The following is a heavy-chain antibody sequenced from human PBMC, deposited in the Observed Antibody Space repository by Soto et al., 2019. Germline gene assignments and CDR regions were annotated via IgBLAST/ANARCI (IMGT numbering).Heavy chain of an antibody. V-gene: IGHV3-30*18. CDR2: ISRDGNNK. Sequence: GGSLRLSCATSGFTVRFYDMHWVRQAPGKGLEWVAIISRDGNNKDYGDSVKGRFTISRDNSKNTLYLQMNSLRGEDTAVYYCAKDAYTPIRTTAHDSGGLDHWGRGTLVTVSS. CDR3: AKDAYTPIRTTAHDSGGLDH. CDR1: GFTVRFYD. J-gene: IGHJ4*02. D-gene: IGHD4-4*01.